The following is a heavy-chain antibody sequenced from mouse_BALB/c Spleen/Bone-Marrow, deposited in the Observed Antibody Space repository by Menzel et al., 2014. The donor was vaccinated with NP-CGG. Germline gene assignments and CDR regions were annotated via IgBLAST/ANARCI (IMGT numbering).Heavy chain of an antibody. CDR3: ARYYYGSSGFAY. CDR2: IDPANGNT. D-gene: IGHD1-1*01. CDR1: GFNIKDTY. J-gene: IGHJ3*01. Sequence: VQLQQSGAELVKPGASVKLSCTASGFNIKDTYMHWVKQRPEQGLEWIRRIDPANGNTKYDPKFQGKATITADTSSNTAYLQLSSLTSEDTAVYYCARYYYGSSGFAYWGQGTLVTVSA. V-gene: IGHV14-3*02.